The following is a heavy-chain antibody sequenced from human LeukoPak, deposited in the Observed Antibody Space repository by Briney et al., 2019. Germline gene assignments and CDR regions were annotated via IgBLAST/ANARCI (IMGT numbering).Heavy chain of an antibody. D-gene: IGHD3-9*01. CDR3: AREAKLLRYFDWLSTPPSGMDV. CDR1: GFTFSSYW. J-gene: IGHJ6*02. Sequence: GGSLRLSCAASGFTFSSYWMHWVRQAPGKGLVWVSRINSDGSSTSYADSVKGRFTISRDNVKNTLYLQMNSLRAEDTAVYYCAREAKLLRYFDWLSTPPSGMDVWGQGTTVTVSS. CDR2: INSDGSST. V-gene: IGHV3-74*01.